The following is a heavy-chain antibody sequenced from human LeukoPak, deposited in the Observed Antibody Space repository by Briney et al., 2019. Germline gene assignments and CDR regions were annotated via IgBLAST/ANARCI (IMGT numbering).Heavy chain of an antibody. CDR2: ISYDGSNK. CDR1: GFTFSSYW. Sequence: GGSLRLSCAASGFTFSSYWMHWVRQAPGKGLEWVAVISYDGSNKYYADSVKGRFTISRDNSKNTLYLQMNSLRAEDTAVYYCAKALRLASIYYWGQGTLVTVSS. D-gene: IGHD5-12*01. J-gene: IGHJ4*02. CDR3: AKALRLASIYY. V-gene: IGHV3-30*18.